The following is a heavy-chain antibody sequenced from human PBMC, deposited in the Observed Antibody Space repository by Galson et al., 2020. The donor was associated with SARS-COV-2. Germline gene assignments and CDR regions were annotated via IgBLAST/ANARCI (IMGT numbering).Heavy chain of an antibody. D-gene: IGHD2-21*01. CDR3: AKEYSNLYYYYYGMDV. Sequence: GESLKISCAASGFTFSYYGMHWVRQAPGKGLEWVAVISYDGSNKYYADSVKGRFTISRDNSKNTLYLQMNSLRAEDTAVYYCAKEYSNLYYYYYGMDVWGQGTTVTVSS. CDR2: ISYDGSNK. CDR1: GFTFSYYG. V-gene: IGHV3-30*18. J-gene: IGHJ6*02.